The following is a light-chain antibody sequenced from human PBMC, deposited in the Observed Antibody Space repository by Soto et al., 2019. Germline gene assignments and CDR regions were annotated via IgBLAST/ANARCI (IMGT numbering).Light chain of an antibody. CDR3: QQYDSVFT. Sequence: DIQMTQSPSSLSASVGDRVTITCQASQDITNYLNWYQQKPGKAPNLLIYCASNLETGVPSRFSGSGSGTDFTFTISILQAEDIGTYFCQQYDSVFTFGQGTRREIK. CDR1: QDITNY. V-gene: IGKV1-33*01. CDR2: CAS. J-gene: IGKJ5*01.